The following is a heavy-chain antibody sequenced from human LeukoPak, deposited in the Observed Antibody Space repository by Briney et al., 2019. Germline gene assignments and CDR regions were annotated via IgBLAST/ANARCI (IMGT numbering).Heavy chain of an antibody. Sequence: SETLSLTCTVSGGSISSSSYYWGWIRQPPGKGPEWIGSIYYSGSTYYNPSLKSRVTMSADSSKNQFSLKVKSVTAADTAVYYCAREFYGYDFGFGMDVWGKGTTVTVSS. CDR2: IYYSGST. J-gene: IGHJ6*04. D-gene: IGHD3-3*01. V-gene: IGHV4-39*07. CDR1: GGSISSSSYY. CDR3: AREFYGYDFGFGMDV.